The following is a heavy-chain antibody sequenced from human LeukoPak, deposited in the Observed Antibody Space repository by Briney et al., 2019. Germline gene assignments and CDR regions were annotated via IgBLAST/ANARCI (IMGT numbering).Heavy chain of an antibody. J-gene: IGHJ3*02. CDR1: GDSIKRYY. CDR2: IYYRGYT. Sequence: SETLSLTCTVSGDSIKRYYGICIPHPPGKALECSGYIYYRGYTNYNPSLKSRVTISVDTSKNQFSLELSSVTAADTAVYYCARVQIFGDDDFDIWGQGTMVTVSS. D-gene: IGHD4-17*01. V-gene: IGHV4-59*01. CDR3: ARVQIFGDDDFDI.